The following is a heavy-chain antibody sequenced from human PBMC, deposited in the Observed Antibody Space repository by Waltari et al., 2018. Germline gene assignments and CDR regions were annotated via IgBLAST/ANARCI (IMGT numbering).Heavy chain of an antibody. D-gene: IGHD3-16*01. V-gene: IGHV3-66*01. Sequence: EVQLVESGGGLVQPGGSLRLSCAASGFTVSNNYMKWVRQAPGEGLEWVSLIYSGGNTYYADSVKGRVTISRDNSKNTLYLQMNSLRAEDSAVYYCARDGNGGGVWGRGTTVTVSS. CDR1: GFTVSNNY. CDR2: IYSGGNT. CDR3: ARDGNGGGV. J-gene: IGHJ6*02.